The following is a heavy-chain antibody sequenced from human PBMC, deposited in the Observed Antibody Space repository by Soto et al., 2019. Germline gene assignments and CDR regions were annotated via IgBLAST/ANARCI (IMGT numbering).Heavy chain of an antibody. Sequence: PGGSLRLSCAASGFTFSSYAMSWVRQAPGKGLEWVSAISGSGGSTYYADSVKGRFTISRDNSKNTLYLQMNSLRAEDTAVYYWAKNTRGYSSSRYYFDYWGQGTLVTVSS. CDR1: GFTFSSYA. V-gene: IGHV3-23*01. D-gene: IGHD6-6*01. CDR3: AKNTRGYSSSRYYFDY. CDR2: ISGSGGST. J-gene: IGHJ4*02.